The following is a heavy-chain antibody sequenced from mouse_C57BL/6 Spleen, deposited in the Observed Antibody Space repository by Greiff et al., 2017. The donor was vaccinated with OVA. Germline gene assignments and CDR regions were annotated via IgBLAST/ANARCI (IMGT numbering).Heavy chain of an antibody. CDR1: GYSITSGYF. J-gene: IGHJ2*01. Sequence: EVKLLESGPGLVKPSQSLSLPCSVPGYSITSGYFWNWIRQFPANKLEWVGYISYDGSNNSNPSLKNRISITRDTSKNQFFLKLKSVPTEDTATYYCARGDDYGSSYVKDYYFDYWGQGTTLTVSS. CDR2: ISYDGSN. V-gene: IGHV3-6*01. D-gene: IGHD1-1*01. CDR3: ARGDDYGSSYVKDYYFDY.